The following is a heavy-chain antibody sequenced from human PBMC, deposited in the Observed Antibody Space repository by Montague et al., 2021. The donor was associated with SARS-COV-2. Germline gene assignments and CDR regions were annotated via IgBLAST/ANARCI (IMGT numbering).Heavy chain of an antibody. V-gene: IGHV3-21*01. CDR2: ISSNSGYT. CDR3: ARDSVAWIHLSGLAY. Sequence: SLRLSCAASGFTFNSYSMNWVRQAPGKGPEWLSSISSNSGYTYYADSAKGRFSISRDNAMNSLYLQMNSLRVEDTAVYYCARDSVAWIHLSGLAYWGQGILVTVSS. D-gene: IGHD5-18*01. CDR1: GFTFNSYS. J-gene: IGHJ4*02.